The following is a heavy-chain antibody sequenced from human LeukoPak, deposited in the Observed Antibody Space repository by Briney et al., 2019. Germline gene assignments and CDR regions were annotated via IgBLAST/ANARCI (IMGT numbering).Heavy chain of an antibody. Sequence: ATVKVSCKASGYTFTSYDINWVRQAPGQGLEWMGWMNPNSDNADYAQKFQGRVTMTRNPSISTAYMELSSLRSEDTAVYYCARNVRDTGAFGYWGQGTLVTVSS. CDR3: ARNVRDTGAFGY. CDR1: GYTFTSYD. D-gene: IGHD5-18*01. J-gene: IGHJ4*02. CDR2: MNPNSDNA. V-gene: IGHV1-8*01.